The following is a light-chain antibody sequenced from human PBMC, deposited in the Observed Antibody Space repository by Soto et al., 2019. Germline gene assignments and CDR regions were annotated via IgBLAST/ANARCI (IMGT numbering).Light chain of an antibody. CDR3: SSYAGSNNYV. V-gene: IGLV2-8*01. Sequence: SDLNSPPSASRSPGQSVTFSCPGTSNDVGGYNYVSWYQQHPGKAPKLMIYEVSKRPSGVPDRFSGSKSGNTASLTVSGLQAEDEADYYCSSYAGSNNYVFGTGTKVTVL. CDR1: SNDVGGYNY. J-gene: IGLJ1*01. CDR2: EVS.